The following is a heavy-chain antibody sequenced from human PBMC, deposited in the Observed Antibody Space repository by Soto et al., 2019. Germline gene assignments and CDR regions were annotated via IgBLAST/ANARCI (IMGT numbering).Heavy chain of an antibody. J-gene: IGHJ4*02. Sequence: LRLSCAASGFTFSSYWMSWVRQAPWKGLDFVANIKQDVSDKYYVYSFKGRFTISRDNSKNSLYLQMNSLRAEDTDVYYCERDLSYGDYWGQGTLVTVSS. V-gene: IGHV3-7*01. CDR1: GFTFSSYW. CDR2: IKQDVSDK. D-gene: IGHD1-26*01. CDR3: ERDLSYGDY.